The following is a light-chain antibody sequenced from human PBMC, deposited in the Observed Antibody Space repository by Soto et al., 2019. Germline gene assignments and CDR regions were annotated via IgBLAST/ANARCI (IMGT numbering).Light chain of an antibody. CDR3: QDGSSPVT. CDR2: GAS. J-gene: IGKJ3*01. Sequence: PGARATLSCSASQSVSSSYLAWFQQRPGQAPRLLIYGASSRATGIPDRFSGSGSGPDFTLSISRLEPEDFAVYYCQDGSSPVTLGPETEVDIK. V-gene: IGKV3-20*01. CDR1: QSVSSSY.